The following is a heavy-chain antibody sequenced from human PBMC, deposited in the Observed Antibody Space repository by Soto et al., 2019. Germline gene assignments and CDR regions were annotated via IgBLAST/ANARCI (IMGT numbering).Heavy chain of an antibody. Sequence: QVQLVQSGAEVKKPGASVKVSCKASGYTFTSYGISWVRQAPGQGLEWMGWISAYNGNTNYAQKLQGRVTMTTDTSTSTAYMELMCLRSDDTAVYYCARDLVVVPAAVQFDYWGQGTLVTVSS. J-gene: IGHJ4*02. CDR3: ARDLVVVPAAVQFDY. V-gene: IGHV1-18*01. CDR1: GYTFTSYG. CDR2: ISAYNGNT. D-gene: IGHD2-2*01.